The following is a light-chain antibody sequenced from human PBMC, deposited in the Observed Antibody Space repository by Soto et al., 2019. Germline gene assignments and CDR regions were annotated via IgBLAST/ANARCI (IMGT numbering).Light chain of an antibody. CDR2: DAS. CDR1: ESINKW. V-gene: IGKV1-5*01. J-gene: IGKJ1*01. CDR3: QQYNNWWT. Sequence: DIQMTQSPSTLSASVGDRVTITCRANESINKWLAWYQQKPGKAPKLLIYDASNLAAGVPSRFSGSGSGAEFTLTISSLQPDDFATYYCQQYNNWWTFGPGTKVDIK.